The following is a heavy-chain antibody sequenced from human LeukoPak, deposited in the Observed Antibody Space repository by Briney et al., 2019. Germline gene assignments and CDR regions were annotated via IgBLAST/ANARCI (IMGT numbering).Heavy chain of an antibody. V-gene: IGHV3-30*02. CDR1: GFTFSSYG. CDR3: AKDALLVVGSSGYYYNN. Sequence: GGSLRLSCAASGFTFSSYGMHWVRQAPGKGLEWVTFIRYDGSNKYYADSVKGRFTISRDNSKITLYLQMNSLRAEDTAVYYCAKDALLVVGSSGYYYNNWGQGTLVTVSS. J-gene: IGHJ4*02. D-gene: IGHD3-22*01. CDR2: IRYDGSNK.